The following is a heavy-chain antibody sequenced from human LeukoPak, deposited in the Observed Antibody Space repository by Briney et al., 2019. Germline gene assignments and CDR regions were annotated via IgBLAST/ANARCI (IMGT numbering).Heavy chain of an antibody. Sequence: GGSLRLSCAASGITFSNYYMTWIRQAPGKRLEGVSYISSSGSNKYYADSVKGRFTISRDNAKNSLYLQMNSLRAEDTAVYYCSRLPLDYYDSGDFYDYYAMDVWGQGTTVTVSS. J-gene: IGHJ6*02. D-gene: IGHD3-22*01. V-gene: IGHV3-11*01. CDR2: ISSSGSNK. CDR3: SRLPLDYYDSGDFYDYYAMDV. CDR1: GITFSNYY.